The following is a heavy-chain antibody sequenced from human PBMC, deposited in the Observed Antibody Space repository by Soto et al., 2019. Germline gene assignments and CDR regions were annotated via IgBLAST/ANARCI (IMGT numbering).Heavy chain of an antibody. D-gene: IGHD6-6*01. CDR1: GFTLSVYA. J-gene: IGHJ6*03. V-gene: IGHV3-64*01. CDR2: ISSNGVGT. Sequence: LRLSCAASGFTLSVYAMDWVRQAPGKGLEYVSGISSNGVGTYYANSVQGRFTISRDNSKNTVYLQMGSLRPEDMAVYYCARRARPDFYYMDVWGKGTTVTVSS. CDR3: ARRARPDFYYMDV.